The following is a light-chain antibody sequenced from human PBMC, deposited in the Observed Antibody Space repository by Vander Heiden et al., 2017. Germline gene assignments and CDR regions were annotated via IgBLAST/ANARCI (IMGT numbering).Light chain of an antibody. CDR2: DGS. J-gene: IGLJ1*01. Sequence: QSALTQPASVSGSPVPSITIPCTGTSSYVGGYNYFSWYQQHPGKAPKLMIYDGSNRPSGVANRFSGYKSGNTASLTTSGLQAEEEADYYCSSYTSSSNSYVFGTGTKLTVL. CDR1: SSYVGGYNY. V-gene: IGLV2-14*01. CDR3: SSYTSSSNSYV.